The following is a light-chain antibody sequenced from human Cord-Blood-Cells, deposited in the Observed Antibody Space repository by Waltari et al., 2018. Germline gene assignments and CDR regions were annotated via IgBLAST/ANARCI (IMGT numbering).Light chain of an antibody. CDR3: NSRDSSGNHVV. CDR1: SLRSYY. V-gene: IGLV3-19*01. Sequence: LGQTVRITCQGDSLRSYYASWYQQKPGQAPVLVIYGKNNRPSGIPDRFSGSSSGNTASLTITGDQAEDEADYYCNSRDSSGNHVVFGGGTKLTVL. J-gene: IGLJ2*01. CDR2: GKN.